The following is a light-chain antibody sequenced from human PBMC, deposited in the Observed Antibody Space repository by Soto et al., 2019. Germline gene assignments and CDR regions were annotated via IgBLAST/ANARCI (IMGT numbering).Light chain of an antibody. J-gene: IGLJ1*01. CDR1: SSDVGSYNY. Sequence: QSALTQPASVSGSPGQSITISCTGTSSDVGSYNYVSWYQQDPGKAPKLIFYDVSNRPSGVSDRFSVSKSGNTASLTISNLQAEDEAAYYCSSYTNSGTYVFGTGPKVTVL. CDR2: DVS. CDR3: SSYTNSGTYV. V-gene: IGLV2-14*01.